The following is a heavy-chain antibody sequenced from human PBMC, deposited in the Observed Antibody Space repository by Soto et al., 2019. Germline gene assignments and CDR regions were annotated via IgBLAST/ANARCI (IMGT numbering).Heavy chain of an antibody. J-gene: IGHJ5*02. CDR2: INAGNGNT. Sequence: ASVKVSCKASGYTFTSYAMHWVRQAPGQRLEWMGWINAGNGNTKYSQKFQGRVTISRDTSASTAYMELSSLRSEDTAVYYCARSSFWYPYRGDNWFDPPGPGTLVSVSS. CDR1: GYTFTSYA. V-gene: IGHV1-3*01. D-gene: IGHD6-13*01. CDR3: ARSSFWYPYRGDNWFDP.